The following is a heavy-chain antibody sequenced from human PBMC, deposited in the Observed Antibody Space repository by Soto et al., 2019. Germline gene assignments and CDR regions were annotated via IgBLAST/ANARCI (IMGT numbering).Heavy chain of an antibody. D-gene: IGHD6-19*01. CDR3: ARDRSQWLVKKWFDP. V-gene: IGHV1-18*01. Sequence: EASVKVSCKASGYTFASYGSSWVRQAPGQGLEWMGWISAYNGNTNYAQKLQGRVTMTTDTSTSTAYMELRSLRSDDTAVYYCARDRSQWLVKKWFDPWGQGTLVTVSS. CDR2: ISAYNGNT. J-gene: IGHJ5*02. CDR1: GYTFASYG.